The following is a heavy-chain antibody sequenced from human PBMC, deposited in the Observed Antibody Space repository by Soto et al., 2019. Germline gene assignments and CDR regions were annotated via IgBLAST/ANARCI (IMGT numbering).Heavy chain of an antibody. J-gene: IGHJ4*02. D-gene: IGHD2-8*01. CDR1: GGSISSGDYY. Sequence: QVQLQESGPGLVKPSQTLSLTCTVSGGSISSGDYYWSWIRQPPGKGLEWIGYIYYGGGTYYNPSLKSRVTIPVDTSKNQFSLKLSSVTAADTAVYYCARSGYCTNGVCYTPFDYWGQGTLVTVSS. CDR3: ARSGYCTNGVCYTPFDY. CDR2: IYYGGGT. V-gene: IGHV4-30-4*01.